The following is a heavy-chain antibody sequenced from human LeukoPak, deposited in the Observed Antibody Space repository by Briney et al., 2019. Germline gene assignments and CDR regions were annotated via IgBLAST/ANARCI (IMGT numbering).Heavy chain of an antibody. CDR1: GYTLTQLS. V-gene: IGHV1-24*01. J-gene: IGHJ3*02. CDR3: ARDRESYTGDAFDI. Sequence: ASVKVSCKVSGYTLTQLSVHWVRQAPGKGLEWMGGFDVEDGEIIYAQKFQGRVTITADESTSTAYMELSSLRSEDTAVYYCARDRESYTGDAFDIWGQGTMVTVSS. CDR2: FDVEDGEI. D-gene: IGHD1-14*01.